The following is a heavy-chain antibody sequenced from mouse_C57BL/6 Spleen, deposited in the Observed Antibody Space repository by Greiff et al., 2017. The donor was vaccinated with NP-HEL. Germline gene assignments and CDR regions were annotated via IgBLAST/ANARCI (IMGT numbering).Heavy chain of an antibody. Sequence: QVQLQQPGAELVKPGASVKLSCKASGYTFTSYWLHWLKQRPGRGLEGIGRIDPNGGGTKYNGKFKSKATLTVDKPSSTAYMQLSSLTSEDSAVYYCASPSYGSLYYYAMDYWGQGTSVTVSS. CDR2: IDPNGGGT. CDR3: ASPSYGSLYYYAMDY. CDR1: GYTFTSYW. J-gene: IGHJ4*01. D-gene: IGHD1-1*01. V-gene: IGHV1-72*01.